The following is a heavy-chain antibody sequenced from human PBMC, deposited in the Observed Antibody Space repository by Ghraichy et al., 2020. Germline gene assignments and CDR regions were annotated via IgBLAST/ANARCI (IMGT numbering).Heavy chain of an antibody. CDR1: GGSISSHY. V-gene: IGHV4-4*07. CDR2: NYTSGST. J-gene: IGHJ4*02. Sequence: SETLSLTCTVSGGSISSHYWSWIRQPARKGLELIGRNYTSGSTNYNPSHKSRVTMSVDTSKNKLSLKLSSVTATDTAVYYCARDSGAYYFGTEYYFDYWGQGTLVTVSS. D-gene: IGHD3-10*01. CDR3: ARDSGAYYFGTEYYFDY.